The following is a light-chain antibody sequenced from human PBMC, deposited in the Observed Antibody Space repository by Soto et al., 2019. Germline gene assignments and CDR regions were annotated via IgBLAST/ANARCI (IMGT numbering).Light chain of an antibody. CDR3: QQYNDWPPFT. Sequence: EIVMTQSPATLSVSPEERATLSCRASQTVSSNLAWYQQKPGQAPRLLIHGASTRAAGIPARFSGSGSGTEFTLTISSLQSEDFAVYYCQQYNDWPPFTVGPGTKVDI. J-gene: IGKJ3*01. V-gene: IGKV3-15*01. CDR2: GAS. CDR1: QTVSSN.